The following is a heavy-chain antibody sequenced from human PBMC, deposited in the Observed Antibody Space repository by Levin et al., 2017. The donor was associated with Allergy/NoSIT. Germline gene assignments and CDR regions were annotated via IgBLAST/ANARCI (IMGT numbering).Heavy chain of an antibody. J-gene: IGHJ4*02. Sequence: SQTLSLTCAVSGASISRSHWWSWVRQSPGKGLEWIGEIYRGESSDYNPSLKSRVSISVDLSQNQFSLRLASVTAADTAFYYCARAPGRFGGFDSWGQGILVTVSS. V-gene: IGHV4-4*02. D-gene: IGHD4-23*01. CDR3: ARAPGRFGGFDS. CDR2: IYRGESS. CDR1: GASISRSHW.